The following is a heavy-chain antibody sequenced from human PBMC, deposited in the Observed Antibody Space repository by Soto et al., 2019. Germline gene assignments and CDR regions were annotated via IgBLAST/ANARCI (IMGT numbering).Heavy chain of an antibody. V-gene: IGHV3-23*01. Sequence: PVGSLRLSCVASGFTFSSFAMTWVRQVPGEGLEWVSAISGSGGSTYYADSVKGRFTISRDNSKNTLYLQMNSLRAEDTAVYYCAKPGALRYFDSQPPDDAFDIWGQGTMVTVSS. D-gene: IGHD3-9*01. CDR1: GFTFSSFA. J-gene: IGHJ3*02. CDR3: AKPGALRYFDSQPPDDAFDI. CDR2: ISGSGGST.